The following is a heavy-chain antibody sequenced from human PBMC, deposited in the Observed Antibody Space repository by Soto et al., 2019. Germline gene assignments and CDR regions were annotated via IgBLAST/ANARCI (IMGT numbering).Heavy chain of an antibody. CDR1: GYTFTSYA. J-gene: IGHJ4*02. CDR2: INAGNGNT. V-gene: IGHV1-3*01. Sequence: QVQLVPSGAEVKKPGASVKVSCKASGYTFTSYAMHWVRQAPGQRLEWMGWINAGNGNTKYSQKFQGRVTITRDTSASTAKMELSRLRSEDTAVYYCATDSSRWYSRLDYWGQGTLVTVSS. CDR3: ATDSSRWYSRLDY. D-gene: IGHD6-13*01.